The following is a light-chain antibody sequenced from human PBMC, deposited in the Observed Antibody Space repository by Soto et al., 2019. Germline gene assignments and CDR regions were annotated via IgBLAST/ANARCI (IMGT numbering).Light chain of an antibody. CDR3: QQSDSSPWT. V-gene: IGKV1-39*01. J-gene: IGKJ1*01. CDR1: QRVANS. Sequence: IQVTQSPSSLSASVGDRVTITCRTSQRVANSLNWYQQKPGKAPTLLIYAASRLQTGVPSRFSGSGAGTDFSLTISSLQPEDFASYYCQQSDSSPWTFGQGTKVEVK. CDR2: AAS.